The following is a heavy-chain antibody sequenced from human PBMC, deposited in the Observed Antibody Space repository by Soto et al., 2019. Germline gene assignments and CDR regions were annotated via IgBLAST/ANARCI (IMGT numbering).Heavy chain of an antibody. J-gene: IGHJ6*02. Sequence: GALRLSCAASGFTFSSYAMHWVRQAPGKGLEYVSAITSNGGNTDYASSVKGRFTISRDNSKNTLYLQMGSLRAEDMAVYYCARRIPFGYGMDVWGQGTTVTVSS. CDR1: GFTFSSYA. CDR3: ARRIPFGYGMDV. CDR2: ITSNGGNT. D-gene: IGHD2-21*01. V-gene: IGHV3-64*01.